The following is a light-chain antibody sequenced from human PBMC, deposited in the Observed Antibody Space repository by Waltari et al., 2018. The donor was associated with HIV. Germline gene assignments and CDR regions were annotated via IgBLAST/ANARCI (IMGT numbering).Light chain of an antibody. J-gene: IGLJ2*01. CDR3: QAWDSSVV. CDR2: QDS. V-gene: IGLV3-1*01. CDR1: KLGDKY. Sequence: SYELTQPPSVSVSPGQTASITCSGDKLGDKYACWYQQKPGQSPVLVLYQDSKRPSGIPERFSGSNSGNTATLTISGTQAMDEADYYCQAWDSSVVFGGGTKLTVL.